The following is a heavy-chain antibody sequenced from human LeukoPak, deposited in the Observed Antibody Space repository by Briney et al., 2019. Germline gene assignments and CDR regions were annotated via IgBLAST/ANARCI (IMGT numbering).Heavy chain of an antibody. CDR2: ISAYNGNT. CDR3: ARVRVVVAATTGGTYYYYYMDV. Sequence: ASVEVSCKASGYTFTGYYMHWERQAPGQGLEWMGWISAYNGNTNYAQKLQGRVTMTTHTSTSTAYMELRSLRSDDTAVYYCARVRVVVAATTGGTYYYYYMDVWGKGTTVTISS. V-gene: IGHV1-18*04. J-gene: IGHJ6*03. CDR1: GYTFTGYY. D-gene: IGHD2-15*01.